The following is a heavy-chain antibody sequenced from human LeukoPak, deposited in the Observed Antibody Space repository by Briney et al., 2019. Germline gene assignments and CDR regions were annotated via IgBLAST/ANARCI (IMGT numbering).Heavy chain of an antibody. J-gene: IGHJ6*03. CDR3: ARGSWDDVGYYYYYYMDV. CDR2: TTPLFGTT. V-gene: IGHV1-69*05. Sequence: SVKVSCKASGGSFSSHAVGWVRQAPGQGLEWLGGTTPLFGTTRYAQKFQGRVTITTDESTRTAYMDLSSLTSEDTAVYYCARGSWDDVGYYYYYYMDVWGKGSTVTVSS. D-gene: IGHD1-1*01. CDR1: GGSFSSHA.